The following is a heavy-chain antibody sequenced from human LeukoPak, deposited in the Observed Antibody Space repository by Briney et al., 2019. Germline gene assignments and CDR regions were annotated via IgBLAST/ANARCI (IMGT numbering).Heavy chain of an antibody. D-gene: IGHD2-8*02. Sequence: SQTLSLTCAISGDSVSSNSAAWNWISQSPARDLEWLGRSYYRSKWYNDYAVSVKSRITLNPNTSKNQFSLQLNSVTPEDTAVYYCARAGGVWEELFDYWVLGTLVTVSS. CDR1: GDSVSSNSAA. CDR2: SYYRSKWYN. CDR3: ARAGGVWEELFDY. J-gene: IGHJ4*02. V-gene: IGHV6-1*01.